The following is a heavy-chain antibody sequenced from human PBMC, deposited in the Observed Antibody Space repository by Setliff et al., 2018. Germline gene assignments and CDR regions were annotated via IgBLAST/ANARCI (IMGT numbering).Heavy chain of an antibody. CDR2: IYTGGST. CDR1: GFTFSNDW. D-gene: IGHD1-26*01. Sequence: GGSLRLSCAASGFTFSNDWMSWVRQAPGKGLEWVSVIYTGGSTYYADSVKGRFTISRDNSKNTLYLQMNSLRAEDTALYYCARSAGGSVTGDFDYWGRGTMVTVSS. V-gene: IGHV3-53*01. J-gene: IGHJ4*03. CDR3: ARSAGGSVTGDFDY.